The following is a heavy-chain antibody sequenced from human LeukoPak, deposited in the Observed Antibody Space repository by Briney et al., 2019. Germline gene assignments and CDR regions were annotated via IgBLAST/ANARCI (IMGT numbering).Heavy chain of an antibody. D-gene: IGHD3-22*01. V-gene: IGHV3-23*01. CDR1: GFSVGSNY. Sequence: PGGSLRLSCAASGFSVGSNYMSWVRQAPGKGLEWVSAISGSGGSTYYADSVKGRFTISRDNSKNTLYLQMNSLRAEDTAVYYCAKARSYYDSSGSFDLWGRGTLVTVSS. CDR2: ISGSGGST. J-gene: IGHJ2*01. CDR3: AKARSYYDSSGSFDL.